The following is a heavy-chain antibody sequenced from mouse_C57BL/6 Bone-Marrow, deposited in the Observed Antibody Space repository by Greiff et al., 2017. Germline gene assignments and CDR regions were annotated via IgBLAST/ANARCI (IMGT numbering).Heavy chain of an antibody. CDR1: GFNIKDDY. Sequence: EVQLQQSGAELVRPGASVKLSCTASGFNIKDDYMHWVKQRPEQGLEWIGWIDPENGDTEYASKFQGKATITADTSSNTAYLQLSSLTSEDTAVYYCTPETAQATDWFAYWGQGTLVTVSA. J-gene: IGHJ3*01. D-gene: IGHD3-2*02. CDR3: TPETAQATDWFAY. V-gene: IGHV14-4*01. CDR2: IDPENGDT.